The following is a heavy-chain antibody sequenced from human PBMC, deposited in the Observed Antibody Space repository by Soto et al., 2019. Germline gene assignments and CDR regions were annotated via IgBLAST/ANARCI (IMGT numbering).Heavy chain of an antibody. CDR1: GGSISSYY. CDR2: IYYSGST. J-gene: IGHJ3*02. V-gene: IGHV4-59*01. D-gene: IGHD3-22*01. Sequence: QVQLQESGPGLVKPSETLSLTCTVSGGSISSYYWSWIRQPPGKGLEWIGYIYYSGSTNYNPSLKSRVTISVDTSKNQFSLKLSSVTAADTAVYYCARAISSGYRTGDAFDIWGQGTMVTVSS. CDR3: ARAISSGYRTGDAFDI.